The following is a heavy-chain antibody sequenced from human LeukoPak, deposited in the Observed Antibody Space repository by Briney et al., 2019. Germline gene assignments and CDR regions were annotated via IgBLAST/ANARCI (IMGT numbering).Heavy chain of an antibody. Sequence: GGSLRLSCAASGFTFSTFAMIWVRQPPGKGLEWVSGINWNGGSTGYVDSVKGRFTISRDNAKNSLYLQMNSLRAEDTALYYCAREMYSSGWLNAFDIWGQGTMVTVSS. CDR2: INWNGGST. J-gene: IGHJ3*02. CDR1: GFTFSTFA. CDR3: AREMYSSGWLNAFDI. D-gene: IGHD6-19*01. V-gene: IGHV3-20*04.